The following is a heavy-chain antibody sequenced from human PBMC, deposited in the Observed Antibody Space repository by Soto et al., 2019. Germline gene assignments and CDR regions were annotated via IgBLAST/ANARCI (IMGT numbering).Heavy chain of an antibody. D-gene: IGHD6-19*01. CDR2: INLNSGGT. V-gene: IGHV1-2*04. CDR1: GYTFTGYY. Sequence: ASVKVSCKASGYTFTGYYMHWVRQAPGQGLEWMGWINLNSGGTNYAQKFQGWVTMTRDTSISTAYMELSRLRSDDTAVYYCARSIAVAGTDYYYYGMDVWGQGTTVTVSS. CDR3: ARSIAVAGTDYYYYGMDV. J-gene: IGHJ6*02.